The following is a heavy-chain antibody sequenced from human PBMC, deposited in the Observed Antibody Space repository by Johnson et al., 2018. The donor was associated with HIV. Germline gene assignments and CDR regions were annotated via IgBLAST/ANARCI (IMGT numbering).Heavy chain of an antibody. Sequence: VQLVESGGGVVQPGGSLRLSCAASGFSFSSYGMHWVRQAPGKGLEWVGRIKSKTDGGTTDYAAPVKGRFTISRDDSKNTLYLQMNSLKTEDTAVYYCTTDDVAAGTAPDAFDIWGQGTMVTASS. V-gene: IGHV3-15*01. J-gene: IGHJ3*02. CDR1: GFSFSSYG. CDR3: TTDDVAAGTAPDAFDI. D-gene: IGHD6-13*01. CDR2: IKSKTDGGTT.